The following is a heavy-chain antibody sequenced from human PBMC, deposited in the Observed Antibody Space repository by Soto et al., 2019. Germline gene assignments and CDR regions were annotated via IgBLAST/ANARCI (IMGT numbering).Heavy chain of an antibody. V-gene: IGHV3-23*01. CDR2: ISGSGGST. CDR1: GFTFSSYA. J-gene: IGHJ4*02. D-gene: IGHD3-9*01. CDR3: AKPSPYYDILTGYGGFDY. Sequence: GGSLRLSCAASGFTFSSYAMSWVRQAPGKGLEWVSAISGSGGSTYYADSVKGRFTISRDNSKNTLYLQMNSLRAEDTAVYYCAKPSPYYDILTGYGGFDYWGQGTLVTVSS.